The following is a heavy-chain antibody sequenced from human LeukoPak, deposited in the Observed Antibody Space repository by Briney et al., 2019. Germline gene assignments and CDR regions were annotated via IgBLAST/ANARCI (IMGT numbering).Heavy chain of an antibody. Sequence: GGSLRLSCAASGFTFSSYSMNWVRQAPGKGLEWVSSISSSGSYIYYAGSVKGRFTISRDNAKNSLYLQMNSLRAEDTAVYYCARDQAYGDYGTDYWGQGTLVTVSS. CDR2: ISSSGSYI. V-gene: IGHV3-21*01. J-gene: IGHJ4*02. CDR1: GFTFSSYS. D-gene: IGHD4-17*01. CDR3: ARDQAYGDYGTDY.